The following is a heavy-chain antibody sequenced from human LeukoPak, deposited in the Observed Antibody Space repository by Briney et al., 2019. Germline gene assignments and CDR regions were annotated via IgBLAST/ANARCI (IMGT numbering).Heavy chain of an antibody. D-gene: IGHD3-3*01. V-gene: IGHV3-48*01. J-gene: IGHJ6*03. Sequence: GGSPRLSCAASGFTFSSYAMSWVRQAPGKGLEWVAHIGGGGTFIYYADSVKGRFTISRDNDKNSLYLQMNSLRAEDTAVYYCARFLATWDYYYMDVWGNGTTVTVSS. CDR1: GFTFSSYA. CDR3: ARFLATWDYYYMDV. CDR2: IGGGGTFI.